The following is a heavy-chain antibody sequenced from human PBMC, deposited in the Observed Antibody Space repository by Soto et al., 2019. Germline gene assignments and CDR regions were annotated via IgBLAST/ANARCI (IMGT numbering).Heavy chain of an antibody. V-gene: IGHV3-9*01. Sequence: EVQLVESGGGLVQPGRSLRLSCAASGFTFDDYAMHWVRQAPGKGLEWVSGISWNSGTIGYADSVKGRFTISRDNAKNSLYLQMNSLRVEDTALYYCAKDKSLGITMVRGVTSADDYWGQGTLGAVSS. CDR3: AKDKSLGITMVRGVTSADDY. CDR2: ISWNSGTI. J-gene: IGHJ4*02. CDR1: GFTFDDYA. D-gene: IGHD3-10*01.